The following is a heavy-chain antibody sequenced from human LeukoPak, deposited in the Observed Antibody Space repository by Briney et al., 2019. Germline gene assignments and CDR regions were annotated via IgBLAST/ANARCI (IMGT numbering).Heavy chain of an antibody. D-gene: IGHD5-18*01. V-gene: IGHV4-4*07. J-gene: IGHJ4*01. CDR1: AGSISNYY. Sequence: PSETLSLTCTVSAGSISNYYWSWIRQPAGKGLEWIGRIYTNGKTNYNPPLKSRVTMSVDTSKNQMSLKLSSVTAADTAMYYCARGGYSYATFDFWGHGTLVTVSS. CDR2: IYTNGKT. CDR3: ARGGYSYATFDF.